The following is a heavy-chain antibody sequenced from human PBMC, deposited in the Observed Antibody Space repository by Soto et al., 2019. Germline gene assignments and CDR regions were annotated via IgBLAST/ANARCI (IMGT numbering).Heavy chain of an antibody. CDR1: GGSISSYY. J-gene: IGHJ4*02. CDR3: ARRWGYSFDY. D-gene: IGHD7-27*01. V-gene: IGHV4-39*01. CDR2: IYYSGST. Sequence: QLQLQESGPGLVKPSETLSLTCTVSGGSISSYYWGWIRRPPGKGLEWIGSIYYSGSTYYNPSIKSRVTISVDTSKNQFSLKLSSVTAADTAVYYCARRWGYSFDYWGQGTLVTVSS.